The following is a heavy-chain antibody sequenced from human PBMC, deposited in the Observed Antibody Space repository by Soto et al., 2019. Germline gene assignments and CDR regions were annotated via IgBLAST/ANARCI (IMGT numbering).Heavy chain of an antibody. CDR3: AREGSYSAYNFAHGIQLWSFDF. CDR2: IFSSGST. J-gene: IGHJ4*02. CDR1: GGSINTFY. Sequence: PSETLSLTCTVSGGSINTFYWSWVRRPAGKGLEWIGRIFSSGSTSFNPSLESRVAMSVDTSKSHFSLNLSSVTAADMAVYYCAREGSYSAYNFAHGIQLWSFDFWGQGALVTVSS. D-gene: IGHD5-12*01. V-gene: IGHV4-4*07.